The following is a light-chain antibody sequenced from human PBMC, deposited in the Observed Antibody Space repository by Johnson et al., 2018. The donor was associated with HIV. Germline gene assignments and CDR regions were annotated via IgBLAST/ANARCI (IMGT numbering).Light chain of an antibody. Sequence: QSVLTQPPSVYAAPGQKVTISCSGSSSNIRNNYVSWFQHLPGTAPKLLIYDNDKRPSGIPDRFSASKSGTSATLGITGLQPGDEADYYCGTWDSSLSAGVFGAGTKVTVL. J-gene: IGLJ1*01. V-gene: IGLV1-51*01. CDR3: GTWDSSLSAGV. CDR2: DND. CDR1: SSNIRNNY.